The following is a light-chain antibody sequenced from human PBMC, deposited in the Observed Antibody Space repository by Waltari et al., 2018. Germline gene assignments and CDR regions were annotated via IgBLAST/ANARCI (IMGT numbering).Light chain of an antibody. CDR1: SSDVGGSNY. CDR3: TSFTGAASWV. J-gene: IGLJ3*02. V-gene: IGLV2-14*01. CDR2: EVS. Sequence: QSALTQPASVSGSPGQSITISCTGTSSDVGGSNYVSWLQQHPGSAPKLIIYEVSHRPSGVSGRFSGSKSANTASLTISGLQTEDEADYYCTSFTGAASWVFGAGTKVTV.